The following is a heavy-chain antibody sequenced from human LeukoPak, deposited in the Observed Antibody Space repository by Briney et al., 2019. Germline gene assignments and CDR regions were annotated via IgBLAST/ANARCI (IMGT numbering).Heavy chain of an antibody. J-gene: IGHJ4*02. CDR3: AKRYYYDSSGHFDY. CDR1: GFTFSTYA. CDR2: ISGSGGST. D-gene: IGHD3-22*01. V-gene: IGHV3-23*01. Sequence: GGSLRLSCAASGFTFSTYAMNWVRQASGKGLEWVSTISGSGGSTYYADSVKGRFTISRDSSKNTLYLQMNSLRAEDTAVYYCAKRYYYDSSGHFDYWGQGTLVTVSS.